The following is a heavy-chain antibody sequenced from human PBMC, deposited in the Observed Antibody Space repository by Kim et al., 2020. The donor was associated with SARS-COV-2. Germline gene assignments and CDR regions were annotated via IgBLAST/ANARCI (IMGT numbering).Heavy chain of an antibody. D-gene: IGHD4-17*01. CDR3: ARVYGDYDYYFDY. V-gene: IGHV3-7*04. J-gene: IGHJ4*02. Sequence: YGNSLSGRLTIPRDNDKNTLYLQMHSLSAEDTAVYYCARVYGDYDYYFDYWGQGTLVTVSS.